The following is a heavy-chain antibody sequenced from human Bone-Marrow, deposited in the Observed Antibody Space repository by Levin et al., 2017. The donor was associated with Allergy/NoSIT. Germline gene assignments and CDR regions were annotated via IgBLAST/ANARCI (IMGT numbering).Heavy chain of an antibody. CDR1: GFTFSNAW. V-gene: IGHV3-15*01. CDR3: TTDGYYYDSSGHQPGSAFDS. Sequence: GSLRLSCAASGFTFSNAWMSWVRQAPGKGLEWVGRIKSKTDGGTTDYAAPVKGRFTISRDDSKNTLYLQMNSLKTEDTAVYYCTTDGYYYDSSGHQPGSAFDSWGQGTMVTVSS. J-gene: IGHJ3*02. CDR2: IKSKTDGGTT. D-gene: IGHD3-22*01.